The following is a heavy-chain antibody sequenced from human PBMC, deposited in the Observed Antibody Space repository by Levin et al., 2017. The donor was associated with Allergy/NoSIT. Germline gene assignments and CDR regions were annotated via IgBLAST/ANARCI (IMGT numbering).Heavy chain of an antibody. V-gene: IGHV3-49*03. Sequence: GESLKISCTASGFTFGDYAMSWFRQAPGKGLEWVGFIRSKAYGGTTEYAASVKGRFTISRDDSKSIAYLQMNSLKTEDTAVYYCTTSSGWYSPPMGSYWGQGTLVTVSS. CDR3: TTSSGWYSPPMGSY. J-gene: IGHJ4*02. CDR1: GFTFGDYA. D-gene: IGHD6-19*01. CDR2: IRSKAYGGTT.